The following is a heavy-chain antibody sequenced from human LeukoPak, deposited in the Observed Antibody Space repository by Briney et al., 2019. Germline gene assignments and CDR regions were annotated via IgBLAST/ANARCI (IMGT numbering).Heavy chain of an antibody. CDR2: IYYSGST. D-gene: IGHD3-22*01. CDR3: ARSYYYDSSGYSPYFDY. CDR1: SGSISSPNYY. J-gene: IGHJ4*02. V-gene: IGHV4-30-4*02. Sequence: SETLSLTCTVSSGSISSPNYYWSWVRQPPGKGLEWIGYIYYSGSTYYNPSLKSRLTISVDTSKNQFSLKLSSVTAADTAVYYCARSYYYDSSGYSPYFDYWGQGTLVTVSS.